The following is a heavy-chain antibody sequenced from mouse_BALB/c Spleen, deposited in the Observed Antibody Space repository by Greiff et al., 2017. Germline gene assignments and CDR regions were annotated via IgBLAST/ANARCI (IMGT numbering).Heavy chain of an antibody. D-gene: IGHD2-2*01. CDR2: ISSGGSYT. J-gene: IGHJ3*01. Sequence: EVKLVESGGGLVKPGGSLKLSCAASGFTFSSYAMSWVRQSPEKRLEWVAEISSGGSYTYYPDTVTGRFTISRDNAKNTLYLEMSSLRSEDTAMYYCARDGYDGSAWFAYWGQGTLVTVSA. V-gene: IGHV5-9-4*01. CDR1: GFTFSSYA. CDR3: ARDGYDGSAWFAY.